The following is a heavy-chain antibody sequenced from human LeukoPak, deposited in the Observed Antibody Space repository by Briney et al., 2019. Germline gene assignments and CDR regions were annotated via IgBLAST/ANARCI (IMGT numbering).Heavy chain of an antibody. J-gene: IGHJ4*02. D-gene: IGHD6-19*01. Sequence: SQTLSLTCAISGDSVSSNSAAWNWIRQSPSRGLEWLGRTYYRSKWYSDYAVSVKSRIAINPDTSKNQFSLQLNSVTPEDTAVYYCARDDGIAVAGRFDYWGQGTLVTVSS. V-gene: IGHV6-1*01. CDR2: TYYRSKWYS. CDR3: ARDDGIAVAGRFDY. CDR1: GDSVSSNSAA.